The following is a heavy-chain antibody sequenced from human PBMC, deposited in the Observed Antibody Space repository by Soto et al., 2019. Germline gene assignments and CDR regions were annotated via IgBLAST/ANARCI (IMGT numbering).Heavy chain of an antibody. V-gene: IGHV1-18*01. J-gene: IGHJ4*02. CDR1: GYTFTSYG. CDR2: ISAYNGNT. D-gene: IGHD2-15*01. Sequence: GASVKVSCKASGYTFTSYGISWVRQAPGQGLEWMGWISAYNGNTNYAQKLQGRVTMTTDTSTSTAYMELRSLRSDDTAVYYCARDQIYCSGGSCYDIFDYWGQGTLVTVSS. CDR3: ARDQIYCSGGSCYDIFDY.